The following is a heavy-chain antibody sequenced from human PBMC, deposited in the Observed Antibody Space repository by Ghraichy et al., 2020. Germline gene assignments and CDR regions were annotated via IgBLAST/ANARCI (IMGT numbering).Heavy chain of an antibody. Sequence: SVKVSCKASGFTFTSSAVQWVRQARGQRLEWIGWIVVGSGNTNYAQKFQERVTITRDMSTSTAYMELSSLRSEDTAVYYCAAAPPRSGGGNDAFDIWGQGTMVTVSS. J-gene: IGHJ3*02. CDR1: GFTFTSSA. CDR3: AAAPPRSGGGNDAFDI. V-gene: IGHV1-58*01. CDR2: IVVGSGNT. D-gene: IGHD2-15*01.